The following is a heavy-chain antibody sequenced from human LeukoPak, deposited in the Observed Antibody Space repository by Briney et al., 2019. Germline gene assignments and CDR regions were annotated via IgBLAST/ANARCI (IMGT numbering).Heavy chain of an antibody. CDR3: ARDLTYYYGSGRESITWGGMDV. V-gene: IGHV1-18*01. J-gene: IGHJ6*02. CDR1: GYTFTSYG. Sequence: ASVTVSCTASGYTFTSYGIIWVRQAPGQGLEWMGRVSGYNSNTKNAQKFQGRVTLTTDTSTSTAYMELRSLRSDDTAVYYCARDLTYYYGSGRESITWGGMDVWCQGTTVTVSS. D-gene: IGHD3-10*01. CDR2: VSGYNSNT.